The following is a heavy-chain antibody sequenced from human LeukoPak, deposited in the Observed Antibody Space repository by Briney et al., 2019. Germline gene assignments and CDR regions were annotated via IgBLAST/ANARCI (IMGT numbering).Heavy chain of an antibody. D-gene: IGHD6-19*01. Sequence: GGSLRLSCAASGFTFDDYAMHWVRQAPGKGLEWVSGISWNSGSIGYADSVKGRFTISRDNAKNSLYLQMNSLRAEDTALYYCAKDRVAVAGTGYMDVWGKGATVTVSS. CDR1: GFTFDDYA. J-gene: IGHJ6*03. V-gene: IGHV3-9*01. CDR3: AKDRVAVAGTGYMDV. CDR2: ISWNSGSI.